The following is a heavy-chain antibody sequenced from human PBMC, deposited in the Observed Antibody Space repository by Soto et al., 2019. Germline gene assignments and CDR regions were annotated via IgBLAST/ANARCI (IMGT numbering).Heavy chain of an antibody. J-gene: IGHJ4*02. CDR2: ISSSGSTI. D-gene: IGHD5-12*01. V-gene: IGHV3-11*01. Sequence: GGSLRLSCAASGFTFSDYYMSWIRQAPGKGLEWVSYISSSGSTIYYADSVKGRFTISRDNAKNSLYLQMNSLRAEDTAVYYCGAQGIVATIDYWGQGTLVTVSS. CDR3: GAQGIVATIDY. CDR1: GFTFSDYY.